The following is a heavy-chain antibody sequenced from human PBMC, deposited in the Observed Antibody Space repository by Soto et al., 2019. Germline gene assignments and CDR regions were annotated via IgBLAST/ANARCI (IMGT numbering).Heavy chain of an antibody. Sequence: SETLSLTCTVSGGSISSYYWSWIWQPPGKGLEWIGYIYYSGSTNYNPSLKSRVTISVDTSKNQFSLKLSSVTAADTAVYYCARAKAPLYSSSWYWFDPWGQGTLVTVSS. J-gene: IGHJ5*02. V-gene: IGHV4-59*08. D-gene: IGHD6-13*01. CDR2: IYYSGST. CDR1: GGSISSYY. CDR3: ARAKAPLYSSSWYWFDP.